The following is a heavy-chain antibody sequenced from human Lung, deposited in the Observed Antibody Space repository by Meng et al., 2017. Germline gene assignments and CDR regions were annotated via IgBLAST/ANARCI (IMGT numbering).Heavy chain of an antibody. J-gene: IGHJ4*02. CDR2: ISSDSRYI. Sequence: EVQLVESGGGLVKPGGSLRLSCAASGFTFSNYSMNWVRQAPGKGLEWVSSISSDSRYIFYADSVKGRFAISRDNAKNSLYLLMIGLRPEDTAVFYCARFETVGVATGDFWGQGTLVTVSS. D-gene: IGHD2-15*01. V-gene: IGHV3-21*01. CDR1: GFTFSNYS. CDR3: ARFETVGVATGDF.